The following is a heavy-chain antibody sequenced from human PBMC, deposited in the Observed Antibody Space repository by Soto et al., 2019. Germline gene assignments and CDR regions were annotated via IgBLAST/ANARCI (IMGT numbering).Heavy chain of an antibody. Sequence: WETLSLTXNASGGSIRSYYWSWVRQPAGKPLEWIGRIYTSGSTNYNPSRKSRVSMSVDTSKNQVSLEVTSGTAADTAVYYCAREGASGFGMDVWGQGTTVTVSS. CDR2: IYTSGST. D-gene: IGHD1-26*01. J-gene: IGHJ6*02. CDR1: GGSIRSYY. V-gene: IGHV4-4*07. CDR3: AREGASGFGMDV.